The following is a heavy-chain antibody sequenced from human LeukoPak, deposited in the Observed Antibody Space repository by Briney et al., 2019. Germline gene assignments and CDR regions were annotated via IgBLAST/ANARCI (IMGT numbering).Heavy chain of an antibody. J-gene: IGHJ4*02. CDR2: IYHSGST. CDR3: ARASATLGGGSPAACDY. CDR1: GGSISSGGYY. Sequence: SETLSLTCTVSGGSISSGGYYWSWIRQPPGKGLEWIGYIYHSGSTYYNPSLKSRVTISVDRSKNQFSLKLSSVTAADTAVYYCARASATLGGGSPAACDYWGQGTLVTVSS. D-gene: IGHD2-2*01. V-gene: IGHV4-30-2*01.